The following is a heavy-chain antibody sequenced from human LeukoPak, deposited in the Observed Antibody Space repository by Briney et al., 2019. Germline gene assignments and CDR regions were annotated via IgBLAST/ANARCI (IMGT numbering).Heavy chain of an antibody. CDR3: ARAYYDSSGYYGQGDY. Sequence: GSLRLSCAASGFTFSSYSMNWVRQAPGKGLEWVSSISSSSSYIYYADSVKGRFTISRDNAKNSLYLQMNSLRAEDTAVYYCARAYYDSSGYYGQGDYWGQGTLVTVSS. V-gene: IGHV3-21*01. D-gene: IGHD3-22*01. CDR2: ISSSSSYI. J-gene: IGHJ4*02. CDR1: GFTFSSYS.